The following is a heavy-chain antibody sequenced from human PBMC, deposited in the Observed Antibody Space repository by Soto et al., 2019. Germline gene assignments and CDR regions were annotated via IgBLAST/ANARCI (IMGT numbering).Heavy chain of an antibody. V-gene: IGHV3-33*01. CDR2: IWYDGSNK. CDR1: GFTFSSYF. D-gene: IGHD2-15*01. Sequence: PGGSLRLSCAASGFTFSSYFMHWVRQAPGKGLEWVAVIWYDGSNKYYADSVKGRFTISRDNSKNTLYLQMNSLRAEDTAVYYCARDGYCSGGSCYSNDYYYMDVWGKGTTVTVSS. CDR3: ARDGYCSGGSCYSNDYYYMDV. J-gene: IGHJ6*03.